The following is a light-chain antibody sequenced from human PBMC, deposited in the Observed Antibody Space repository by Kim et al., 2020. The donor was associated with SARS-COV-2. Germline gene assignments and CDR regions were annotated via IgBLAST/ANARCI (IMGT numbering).Light chain of an antibody. CDR3: QHLNSYPVT. CDR2: AAF. J-gene: IGKJ5*01. CDR1: QGISSH. V-gene: IGKV1-9*01. Sequence: IQLTQSPSSLSASVGDRVTITCRASQGISSHLAWYQQKPGRAPKLLIYAAFTLQSGVPSRFSGSGSGTDFTLTISSLQPEDFATYYCQHLNSYPVTFGQGTRLEIK.